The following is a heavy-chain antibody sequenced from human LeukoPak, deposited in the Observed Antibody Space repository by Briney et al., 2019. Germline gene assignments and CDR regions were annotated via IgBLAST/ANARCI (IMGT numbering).Heavy chain of an antibody. Sequence: GASVKVSCKASGYTFTSYDINWVRQATGQGLEWMGWMNSNSGNTGYAQKFQGRVTMTRNTSISTAYMELSSLRSEDTAVYYCARGGSRIRYFDWWGKNWFDPWGQGTLVTVSS. D-gene: IGHD3-9*01. CDR2: MNSNSGNT. V-gene: IGHV1-8*01. CDR1: GYTFTSYD. CDR3: ARGGSRIRYFDWWGKNWFDP. J-gene: IGHJ5*02.